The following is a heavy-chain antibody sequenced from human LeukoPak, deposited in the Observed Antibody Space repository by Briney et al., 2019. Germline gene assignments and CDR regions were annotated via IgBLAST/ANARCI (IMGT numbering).Heavy chain of an antibody. V-gene: IGHV3-23*01. J-gene: IGHJ2*01. CDR1: GFTFSSYG. CDR3: ATEAGAAPDWYFDL. D-gene: IGHD6-19*01. CDR2: ISGTGGST. Sequence: GGSLRLSCAASGFTFSSYGMSWVRQAPGKGLEWFSAISGTGGSTYYADSVKGRFTISRDNAKNTVYLQMNSLRAEDTAVYYCATEAGAAPDWYFDLWGRGTLVTVTS.